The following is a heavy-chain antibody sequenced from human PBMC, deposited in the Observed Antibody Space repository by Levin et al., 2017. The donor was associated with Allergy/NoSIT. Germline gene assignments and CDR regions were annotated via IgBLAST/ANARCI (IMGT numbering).Heavy chain of an antibody. CDR1: GGYSSSGTYY. Sequence: SETLSLTCAVSGGYSSSGTYYWGWIRQPPGKGLEWVGSFYNSGSTYYNPSLKSRVTISVDTSEKQFYLKLSSVTAADTAVYYCVIFVGYWGQGTLVTVSS. D-gene: IGHD2/OR15-2a*01. CDR3: VIFVGY. J-gene: IGHJ4*02. CDR2: FYNSGST. V-gene: IGHV4-39*01.